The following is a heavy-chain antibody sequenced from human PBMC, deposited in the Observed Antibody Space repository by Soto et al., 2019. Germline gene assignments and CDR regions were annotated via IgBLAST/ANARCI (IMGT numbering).Heavy chain of an antibody. CDR1: GYDFSSYW. J-gene: IGHJ1*01. D-gene: IGHD3-10*01. V-gene: IGHV5-51*01. CDR2: IYPGDSDT. CDR3: ATPSGY. Sequence: PXEPLKSSCKGSGYDFSSYWIAWVRQMPGKGLEWMGMIYPGDSDTKYSPSFQGRVTISADRSTSTVFMDLSSLRSEDTAIYYCATPSGYWGQGPLVTVSS.